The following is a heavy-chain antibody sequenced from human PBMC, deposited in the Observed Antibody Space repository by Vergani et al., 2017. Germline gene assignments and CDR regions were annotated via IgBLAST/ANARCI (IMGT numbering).Heavy chain of an antibody. CDR1: GFSIDNGYY. Sequence: QLQLQESGPGLVKPSENLSLTCTVSGFSIDNGYYWDWIRQPPGKGLEWIGSIYRTGRTHFNPSLKSRVTISVDTSNNHFSLRLNSLTTADTAVYYCARRSGIVYDIFSGTQYFFDFWGQGTLVTVSS. CDR3: ARRSGIVYDIFSGTQYFFDF. CDR2: IYRTGRT. V-gene: IGHV4-38-2*02. J-gene: IGHJ4*02. D-gene: IGHD3-9*01.